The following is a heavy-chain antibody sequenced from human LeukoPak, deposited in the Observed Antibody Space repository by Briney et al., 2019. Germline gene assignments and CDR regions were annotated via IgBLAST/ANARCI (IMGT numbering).Heavy chain of an antibody. J-gene: IGHJ4*02. V-gene: IGHV4-39*07. CDR2: IFYSGRA. Sequence: SETLSLTCTVSGDSISSSSHYWGWIRQPPGKGLEWIGSIFYSGRAYYTPSLKSRVTMSLDTSKNQFSLRLTSVTAADTAVYYCARQIASAGTAGFDFWGQGALVTVSS. D-gene: IGHD6-13*01. CDR1: GDSISSSSHY. CDR3: ARQIASAGTAGFDF.